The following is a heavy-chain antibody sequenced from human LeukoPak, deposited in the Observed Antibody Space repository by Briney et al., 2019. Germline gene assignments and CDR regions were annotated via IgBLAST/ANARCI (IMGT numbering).Heavy chain of an antibody. CDR1: GYTFTSYA. Sequence: ASVKVSCKAPGYTFTSYAMHWVRQAPGQRLEWMGWINAGNGNTKYSQKFQGRVTITRDTSASTAYMELSSLRSEDTAVYYCARGPTFLHPKNWFDPWGQGTLVTVSS. CDR3: ARGPTFLHPKNWFDP. J-gene: IGHJ5*02. V-gene: IGHV1-3*01. D-gene: IGHD3-3*02. CDR2: INAGNGNT.